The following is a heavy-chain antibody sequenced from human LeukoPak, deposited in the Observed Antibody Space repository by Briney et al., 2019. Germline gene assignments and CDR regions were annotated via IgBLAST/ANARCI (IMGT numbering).Heavy chain of an antibody. D-gene: IGHD3-3*01. J-gene: IGHJ4*02. CDR2: IYYGGST. Sequence: SETLSLTCSVSGDSINSNYWSWMRQPPGKGLEWIGYIYYGGSTNYNPSLKSRVSMSVDTSKNQFSLNLSSVTAADTAVYYCARDTSFWSGWYFDYWGQGTLVTVSS. CDR1: GDSINSNY. V-gene: IGHV4-59*12. CDR3: ARDTSFWSGWYFDY.